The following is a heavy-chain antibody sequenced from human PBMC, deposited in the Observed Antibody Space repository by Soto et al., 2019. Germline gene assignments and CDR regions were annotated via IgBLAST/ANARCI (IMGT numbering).Heavy chain of an antibody. CDR1: GFTFTSSA. CDR3: AAATTVTTTFDY. CDR2: IVVGSGNT. V-gene: IGHV1-58*02. Sequence: GASLKVSCKASGFTFTSSAMQWVRQARGQRLEWIGWIVVGSGNTNYAQKFQERVTITRDMSTSTAYMELSSLRSEDTAVYYCAAATTVTTTFDYWGQGTLVTVS. D-gene: IGHD4-4*01. J-gene: IGHJ4*02.